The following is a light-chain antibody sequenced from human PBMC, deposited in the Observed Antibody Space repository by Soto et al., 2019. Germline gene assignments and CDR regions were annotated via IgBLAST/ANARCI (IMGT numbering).Light chain of an antibody. CDR3: CSHSASYTFV. Sequence: QSALAQPRSVSGSPGQSVTISCTGTSSDVGGYNCVSWYQQHPGKAPQLIIYDVTQRPSGVPDRFSGSKSGNTASLSISGLQAEAEADYYCCSHSASYTFVFGTGTKVTVL. J-gene: IGLJ1*01. V-gene: IGLV2-11*01. CDR2: DVT. CDR1: SSDVGGYNC.